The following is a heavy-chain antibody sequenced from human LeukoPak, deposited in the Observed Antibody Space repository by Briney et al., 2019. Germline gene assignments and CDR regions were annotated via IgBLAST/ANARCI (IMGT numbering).Heavy chain of an antibody. D-gene: IGHD4/OR15-4a*01. CDR2: FYSDGRT. CDR3: ARDGGAYYLYFDS. V-gene: IGHV3-66*01. CDR1: GFSVSNNY. J-gene: IGHJ4*02. Sequence: GGSLRLSCAASGFSVSNNYMSWVRQAPGKGLDWVSSFYSDGRTNYADSVKGRFTISRDNSRNTLYLQMNSLRVEDTAVYYCARDGGAYYLYFDSWGQGTLVTVSS.